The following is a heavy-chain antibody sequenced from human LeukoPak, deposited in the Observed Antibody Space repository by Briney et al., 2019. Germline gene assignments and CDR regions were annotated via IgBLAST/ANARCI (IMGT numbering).Heavy chain of an antibody. D-gene: IGHD3-3*01. CDR3: ARAPGVRFLEWFRRPYYYYGMDV. J-gene: IGHJ6*02. Sequence: GRSLRLSCAASGFAFSSYGMHWVRQAPGKGLGWVAVISYDGSNKYYADSVKGRFTISRDNSKNTLYLQMNSLRAEDTAVYYCARAPGVRFLEWFRRPYYYYGMDVWGQGTTVTVSS. V-gene: IGHV3-30*03. CDR2: ISYDGSNK. CDR1: GFAFSSYG.